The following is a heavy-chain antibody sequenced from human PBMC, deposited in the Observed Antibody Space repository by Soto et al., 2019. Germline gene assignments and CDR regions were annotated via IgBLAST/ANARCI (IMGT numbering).Heavy chain of an antibody. D-gene: IGHD3-9*01. CDR1: GGSFSGYY. CDR3: VARARMNYDILTGYFGTHYYYGMDV. CDR2: INHSGST. V-gene: IGHV4-34*01. J-gene: IGHJ6*02. Sequence: SETLSLTCAVYGGSFSGYYWSWIRQPPGKGLEWIGEINHSGSTNYNPSLKSRVTISVDTSKNQFSLKLSSVTAADTAVYYCVARARMNYDILTGYFGTHYYYGMDVWGQGTTVTVSS.